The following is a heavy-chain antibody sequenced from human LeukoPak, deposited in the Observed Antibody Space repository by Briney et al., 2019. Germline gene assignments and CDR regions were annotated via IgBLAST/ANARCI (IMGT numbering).Heavy chain of an antibody. CDR1: GGSISSGGYY. Sequence: SQTLSLTCTVSGGSISSGGYYWSWIRQHPGKGLEWIGHIYNTGSTYYNPFLKSRVTMSVDTSKNQFSLKLSSVTAADTAVYYCAGGDSGTYFTAFDIWGQGTMVTVSS. D-gene: IGHD1-26*01. CDR3: AGGDSGTYFTAFDI. V-gene: IGHV4-31*03. CDR2: IYNTGST. J-gene: IGHJ3*02.